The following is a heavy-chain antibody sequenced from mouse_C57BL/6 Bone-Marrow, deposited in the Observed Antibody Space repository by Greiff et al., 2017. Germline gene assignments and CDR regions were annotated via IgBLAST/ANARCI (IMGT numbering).Heavy chain of an antibody. Sequence: QVQLQQSGAELARPGASVKLSCKASGYTFTSYGISWVKQRTGQGLEWIGEIYPRSGNTYYNEKFKGKATLTADKSSSTAYMELRSLTSEDSAVYFGARWEIYYDYEDYAMDYWGQGTSVTVSS. CDR2: IYPRSGNT. CDR1: GYTFTSYG. D-gene: IGHD2-4*01. CDR3: ARWEIYYDYEDYAMDY. J-gene: IGHJ4*01. V-gene: IGHV1-81*01.